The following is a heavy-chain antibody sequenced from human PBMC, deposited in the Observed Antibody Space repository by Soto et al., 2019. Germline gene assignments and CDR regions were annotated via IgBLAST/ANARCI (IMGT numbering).Heavy chain of an antibody. Sequence: RHPRAAAGGKVSGFGGRRIRQNPGKGLEWVSVIYSAGSADFADSVKGRFTISRDNSKNTLYLQMSSLRAEDTAVYYCARVHSSCYHYFDYWGQGPLVTVSS. CDR2: IYSAGSA. CDR1: GGKVSGFG. CDR3: ARVHSSCYHYFDY. J-gene: IGHJ4*02. V-gene: IGHV3-66*01. D-gene: IGHD6-25*01.